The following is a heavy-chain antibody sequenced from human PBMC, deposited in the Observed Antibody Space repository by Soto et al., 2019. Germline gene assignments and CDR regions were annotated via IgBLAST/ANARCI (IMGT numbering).Heavy chain of an antibody. J-gene: IGHJ6*01. Sequence: PVVSLRLSFAASGFTFSLYAMSWVRQAPGKGLEWVSDICGSGRNTYHADSVKGRFTVSRDNSKNTLYLQMNSLRAEDTAVYYCAKDLYQSPVATGALIQGRYYYIGREGWGQGNTRTDAS. CDR1: GFTFSLYA. CDR2: ICGSGRNT. D-gene: IGHD4-4*01. V-gene: IGHV3-23*01. CDR3: AKDLYQSPVATGALIQGRYYYIGREG.